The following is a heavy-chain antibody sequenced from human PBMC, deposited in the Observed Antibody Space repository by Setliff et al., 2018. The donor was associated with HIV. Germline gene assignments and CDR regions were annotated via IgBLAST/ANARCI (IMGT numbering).Heavy chain of an antibody. CDR2: VGTDGTTT. V-gene: IGHV3-74*03. Sequence: GGSLRLSCAASGFTFNNHWMHWVRQAPGMGLVWVSGVGTDGTTTLYADSVKGRFTSSRDNAKNTLYLQMNSLRVEDTAVYYCVRDQNTPSRCRSKTCINPGDYWGLGTLVTVSS. CDR3: VRDQNTPSRCRSKTCINPGDY. D-gene: IGHD2-2*01. J-gene: IGHJ4*02. CDR1: GFTFNNHW.